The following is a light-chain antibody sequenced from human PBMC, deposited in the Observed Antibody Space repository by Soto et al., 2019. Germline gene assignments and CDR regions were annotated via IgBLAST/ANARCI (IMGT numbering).Light chain of an antibody. Sequence: EIVLTQSPGTLSLSPGERATLSCRASQSVSSSYLAWYQQKPGQAPRLLIYGASSRATGIPDRFSCSGSGTDFTFNISRLEPEDFAVYYCQPYDSSPVTFGQGTTVEIK. CDR1: QSVSSSY. CDR2: GAS. J-gene: IGKJ1*01. V-gene: IGKV3-20*01. CDR3: QPYDSSPVT.